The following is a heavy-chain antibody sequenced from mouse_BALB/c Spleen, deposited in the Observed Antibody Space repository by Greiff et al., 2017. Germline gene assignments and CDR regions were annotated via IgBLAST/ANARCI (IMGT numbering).Heavy chain of an antibody. CDR1: GYSITSDYA. J-gene: IGHJ3*01. CDR2: ISYSGST. D-gene: IGHD2-12*01. Sequence: EVKLMESGPGLVKPSQSLSLTCTVTGYSITSDYAWNWIRQFPGNKLEWMGYISYSGSTSYNPSLKSRISITRDTSKNQFFLQLNSVTTEDTATYDCARDDEWFAYWGQGTLVTVSA. CDR3: ARDDEWFAY. V-gene: IGHV3-2*02.